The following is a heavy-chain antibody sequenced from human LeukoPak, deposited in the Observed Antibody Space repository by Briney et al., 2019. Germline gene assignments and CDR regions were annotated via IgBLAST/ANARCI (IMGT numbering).Heavy chain of an antibody. J-gene: IGHJ4*02. CDR1: GESFSGYY. CDR2: VNHSGST. V-gene: IGHV4-34*01. Sequence: SETLSLTCAVYGESFSGYYWTRIRQPPGKGLEWIGEVNHSGSTNYNPSLMSRVTMSADTSKNQFSLKMRSVTAADTAVYYCARARETVAIDYWGQGALVTVSS. D-gene: IGHD5-12*01. CDR3: ARARETVAIDY.